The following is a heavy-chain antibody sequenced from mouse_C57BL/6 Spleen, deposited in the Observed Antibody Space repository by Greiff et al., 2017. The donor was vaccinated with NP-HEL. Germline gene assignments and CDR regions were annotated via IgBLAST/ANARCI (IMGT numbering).Heavy chain of an antibody. Sequence: VQLQQPGAELVKPGASVKLSCKASGYTFTSYWMHWVKQRPGQGLEWIGMIHPNSGSTNYNEKFKSKATLTVDKSSSTAYMQHSSLTSEDSAVYYCARGGEDYDPWFAYWGQGTLVTVSA. CDR3: ARGGEDYDPWFAY. CDR1: GYTFTSYW. V-gene: IGHV1-64*01. CDR2: IHPNSGST. J-gene: IGHJ3*01. D-gene: IGHD2-4*01.